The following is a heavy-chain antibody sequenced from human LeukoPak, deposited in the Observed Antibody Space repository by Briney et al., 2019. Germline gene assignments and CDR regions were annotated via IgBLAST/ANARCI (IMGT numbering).Heavy chain of an antibody. CDR2: ISGSGGST. J-gene: IGHJ4*02. CDR3: AKDPVVPAALYYFDY. V-gene: IGHV3-23*01. Sequence: GGSLRLSCAASGFTFSSYAMSWVRQAPGKGLEWVSAISGSGGSTYYADSAKGRFTISRDNSKNTLYLQMNSLRAEDTAVYYCAKDPVVPAALYYFDYWGQGTLVTVSS. CDR1: GFTFSSYA. D-gene: IGHD2-2*01.